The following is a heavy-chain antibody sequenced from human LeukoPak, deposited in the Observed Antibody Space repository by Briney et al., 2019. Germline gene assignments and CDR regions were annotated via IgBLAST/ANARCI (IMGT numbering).Heavy chain of an antibody. V-gene: IGHV4-30-2*01. CDR2: IYHSGST. J-gene: IGHJ2*01. CDR1: GGSISSGGYY. Sequence: SQTLSLTCTVSGGSISSGGYYWSWIRQPPGKGLEWIGYIYHSGSTYYNPSLKSRVTISVDRSKNQFSLKLSSVTAADTAVYYCARHGTMGTLWYFDLWGRGTLVTVSS. D-gene: IGHD7-27*01. CDR3: ARHGTMGTLWYFDL.